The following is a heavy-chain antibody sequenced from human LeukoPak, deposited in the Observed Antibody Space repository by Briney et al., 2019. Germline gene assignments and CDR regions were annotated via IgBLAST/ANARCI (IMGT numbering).Heavy chain of an antibody. Sequence: ASVKVSCKASGGTFSSYAISRVRQAPGQGLEWMGGIIPIFGTANYAQKFQGRVTITADKSTSTAYMELSSLRSEDTAVYYCARAILTYYYYYMDVWGKGTTVTVSS. CDR2: IIPIFGTA. J-gene: IGHJ6*03. D-gene: IGHD2-15*01. V-gene: IGHV1-69*06. CDR3: ARAILTYYYYYMDV. CDR1: GGTFSSYA.